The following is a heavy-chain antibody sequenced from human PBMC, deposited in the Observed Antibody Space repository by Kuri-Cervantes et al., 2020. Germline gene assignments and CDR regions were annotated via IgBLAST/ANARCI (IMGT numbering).Heavy chain of an antibody. Sequence: SCAVSGGSISSSNWWSWVRQPPGKGLEWIGEIYHSGSTNYNPSLKSRVTISVDTSKNQFSLKLSSVTAADTAVYYCARGPTGGYSFDYWGQGTLVTVSS. D-gene: IGHD2-2*03. V-gene: IGHV4-4*02. CDR1: GGSISSSNW. CDR2: IYHSGST. CDR3: ARGPTGGYSFDY. J-gene: IGHJ4*02.